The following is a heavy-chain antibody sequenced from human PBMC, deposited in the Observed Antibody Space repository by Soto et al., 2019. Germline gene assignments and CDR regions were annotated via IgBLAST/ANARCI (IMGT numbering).Heavy chain of an antibody. Sequence: TLSLTCAVYGGSFSGYYWSWIRQPPGKGLEWIGEINHSGSTNYNPSLKSRVTISVDTSKNQFSLKLSSVTAADTAVYYCARRIQSHAFDIWGQGTMVTVSS. CDR3: ARRIQSHAFDI. D-gene: IGHD4-4*01. J-gene: IGHJ3*02. CDR2: INHSGST. V-gene: IGHV4-34*01. CDR1: GGSFSGYY.